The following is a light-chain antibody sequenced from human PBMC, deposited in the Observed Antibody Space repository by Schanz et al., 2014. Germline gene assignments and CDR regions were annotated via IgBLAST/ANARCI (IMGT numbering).Light chain of an antibody. V-gene: IGKV3-15*01. CDR1: QSVSSN. CDR2: RAS. CDR3: QQYNNWPLT. Sequence: EIVLTQSPATLSLSPGERATLSCRASQSVSSNLAWYQQKPGQAPRLLIYRASSRAPGISARFSGSGSGTDFTLTISGLQSEDFAVYYCQQYNNWPLTFGQGTKVEIK. J-gene: IGKJ1*01.